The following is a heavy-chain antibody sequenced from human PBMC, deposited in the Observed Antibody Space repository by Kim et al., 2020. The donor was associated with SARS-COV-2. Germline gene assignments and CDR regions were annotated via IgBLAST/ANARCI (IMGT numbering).Heavy chain of an antibody. J-gene: IGHJ5*02. V-gene: IGHV3-11*06. D-gene: IGHD1-7*01. CDR3: VRECWIYGSNIGWFDP. Sequence: DSVRGRFTIHRDNAKNSCYLQMDSLRADDTAVYYCVRECWIYGSNIGWFDPWGQGTLVTVSS.